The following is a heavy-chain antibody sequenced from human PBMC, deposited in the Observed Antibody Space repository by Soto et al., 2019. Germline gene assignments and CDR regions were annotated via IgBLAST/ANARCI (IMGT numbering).Heavy chain of an antibody. CDR3: ARDRNWGSIDYYYGMDV. CDR1: GDSVSSNSAA. D-gene: IGHD7-27*01. V-gene: IGHV6-1*01. J-gene: IGHJ6*02. CDR2: TYYRSKWYN. Sequence: SQTLSLTGASSGDSVSSNSAAWNWIRQSPSRGLEWLGRTYYRSKWYNDYAVSVKSRITINPDTSKNQFSLQLNSVTPEDTAVYYCARDRNWGSIDYYYGMDVWGQGTTVTVSS.